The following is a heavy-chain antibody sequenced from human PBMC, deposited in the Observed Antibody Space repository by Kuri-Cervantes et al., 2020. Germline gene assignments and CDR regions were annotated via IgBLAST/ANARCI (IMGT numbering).Heavy chain of an antibody. D-gene: IGHD4-17*01. CDR2: IYPGDSDT. CDR1: GYSFTSYW. Sequence: KVSCKGSGYSFTSYWIGWVRQMPGKGLEWMGIIYPGDSDTRYSPSFQDQVTISADKSISTAYLQWSSLKASDTAMYYCARLLMTTVQPWGQGTLVTVSS. V-gene: IGHV5-51*01. J-gene: IGHJ5*02. CDR3: ARLLMTTVQP.